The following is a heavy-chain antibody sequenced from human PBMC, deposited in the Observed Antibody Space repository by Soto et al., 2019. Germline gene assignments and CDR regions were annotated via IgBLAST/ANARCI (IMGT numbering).Heavy chain of an antibody. CDR2: INPNSGGT. V-gene: IGHV1-2*04. CDR1: GYTFTGYY. CDR3: ARGRLNDYHDSSGYYLGYFDY. J-gene: IGHJ4*02. D-gene: IGHD3-22*01. Sequence: ASVKVSCKASGYTFTGYYMHWVRQAPGQGLEWMGWINPNSGGTNYAQKFQGWVTMTRDTSISTAYMELSRLRSDDTAVYYCARGRLNDYHDSSGYYLGYFDYWGQGTLVTVSS.